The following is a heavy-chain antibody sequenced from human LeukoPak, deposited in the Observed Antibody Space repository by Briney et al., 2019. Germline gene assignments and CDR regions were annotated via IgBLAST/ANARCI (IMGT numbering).Heavy chain of an antibody. D-gene: IGHD3-3*01. CDR3: ARGDPFSYYDFWSGYYPPINWFDP. CDR2: IYYSGST. Sequence: SETLSLTCTVSGGSISSYYRSWIRQPPGKGLEWIGYIYYSGSTNYNPSLKSRVTISVDTSKNQFSLKLSSVTAADTAVYYCARGDPFSYYDFWSGYYPPINWFDPWGQGTLVTVSS. CDR1: GGSISSYY. V-gene: IGHV4-59*01. J-gene: IGHJ5*02.